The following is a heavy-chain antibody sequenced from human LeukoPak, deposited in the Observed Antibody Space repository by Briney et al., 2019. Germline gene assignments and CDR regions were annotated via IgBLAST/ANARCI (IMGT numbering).Heavy chain of an antibody. D-gene: IGHD6-13*01. CDR2: IYYNGST. CDR3: ASTRGVAAAGPFFGY. Sequence: SETLSLTCTVSGGSISSYYWSWIRQPPGKGLEWIGYIYYNGSTNYNPSLKSRVTISVDTSKNQFSLKLSSVTAADTAVYYCASTRGVAAAGPFFGYWGQGTLVTVSS. J-gene: IGHJ4*02. CDR1: GGSISSYY. V-gene: IGHV4-59*01.